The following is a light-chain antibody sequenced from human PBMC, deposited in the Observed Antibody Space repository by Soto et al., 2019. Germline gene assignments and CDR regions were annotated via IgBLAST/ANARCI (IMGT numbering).Light chain of an antibody. CDR3: QQYNNWPRAT. CDR2: RTS. CDR1: QSISSN. V-gene: IGKV3-15*01. J-gene: IGKJ4*01. Sequence: IVMTQSPAPLSVSPGDRATLSCRASQSISSNLAWYQQKPGQAPRLLMFRTSSRATGFPARFSGSGSGTEFNLTISSLQSEDFGVYYCQQYNNWPRATFGGGTKVDIK.